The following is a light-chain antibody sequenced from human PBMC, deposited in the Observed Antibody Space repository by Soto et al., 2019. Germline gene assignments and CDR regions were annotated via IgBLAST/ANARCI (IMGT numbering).Light chain of an antibody. Sequence: EIVLTQSPGTLSLSPGERATLSCRASQSVSSSYLAWYQQKPGQAPRLLIYCASSRATCIPDRFSGSGSGTDSTLTISRLEPEDFAVYYCQQYGSSPKTFGQGTKV. J-gene: IGKJ1*01. V-gene: IGKV3-20*01. CDR3: QQYGSSPKT. CDR2: CAS. CDR1: QSVSSSY.